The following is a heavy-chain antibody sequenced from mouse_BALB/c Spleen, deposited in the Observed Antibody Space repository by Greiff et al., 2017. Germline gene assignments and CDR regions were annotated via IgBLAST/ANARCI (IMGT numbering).Heavy chain of an antibody. V-gene: IGHV8-12*01. CDR1: GFSLSTSGMG. J-gene: IGHJ2*01. CDR2: IYWDDDK. CDR3: ARSGRNWDVRYFDY. D-gene: IGHD4-1*01. Sequence: QVTLKESGPGILQPSQTLSLTCSFSGFSLSTSGMGVSWIRQPSGKGLEWLAHIYWDDDKRYNPSLKSRLTISKDTSSNQVFLKITSVDTADTATYDCARSGRNWDVRYFDYWGQGTTLTVSS.